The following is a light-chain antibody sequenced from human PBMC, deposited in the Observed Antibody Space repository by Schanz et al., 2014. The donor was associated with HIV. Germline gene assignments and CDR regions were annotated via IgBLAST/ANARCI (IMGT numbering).Light chain of an antibody. CDR1: RSNIGARYD. V-gene: IGLV1-40*01. CDR2: GNI. J-gene: IGLJ2*01. Sequence: QSVLTQPPSVSGAPGQRVNISCTGSRSNIGARYDVHWYQQLPGTAPKLLIYGNINRPSGVPDRFSGSKSGTSASLAITGLQAEDEAIYYCQSYDSSLRVVVFGGGTKLTVL. CDR3: QSYDSSLRVVV.